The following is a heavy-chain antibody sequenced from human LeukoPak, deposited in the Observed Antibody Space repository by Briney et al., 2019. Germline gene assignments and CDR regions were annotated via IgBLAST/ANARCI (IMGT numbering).Heavy chain of an antibody. J-gene: IGHJ6*02. CDR1: GFTFSSYG. Sequence: GGSLRLSCAASGFTFSSYGMHWVRQAPGKGLEWVAVISYGGSNKYYADSVKGRFTISRDNSKNTLYLQMNSLRAEDTAVYYCAKNRMARGRQYGMDVWGQGTAVTVSS. CDR2: ISYGGSNK. CDR3: AKNRMARGRQYGMDV. D-gene: IGHD3-10*01. V-gene: IGHV3-30*18.